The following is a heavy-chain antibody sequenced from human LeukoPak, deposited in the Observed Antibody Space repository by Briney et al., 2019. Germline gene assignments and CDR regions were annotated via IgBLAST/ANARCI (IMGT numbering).Heavy chain of an antibody. V-gene: IGHV3-21*01. J-gene: IGHJ4*02. CDR3: ARSGYSSSWYGNY. CDR2: ISSSSSYI. CDR1: GFTFSSYS. Sequence: GGSLRLSCAASGFTFSSYSMNWVRQAPGKGLEWVSSISSSSSYIYYADSVKGRFTISRDNAKNSLYLQMNSLRAEDMAVYYCARSGYSSSWYGNYWGQGTLVTVSS. D-gene: IGHD6-13*01.